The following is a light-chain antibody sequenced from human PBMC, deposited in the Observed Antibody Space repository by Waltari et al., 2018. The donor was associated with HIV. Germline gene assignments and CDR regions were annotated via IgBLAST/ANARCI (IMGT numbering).Light chain of an antibody. CDR2: SNN. Sequence: QSVLAQPPSAYGPPARRVTISSPPSTSSLAGTTRIGYQQLPGTAPKLLIYSNNQRPSGVPDRFSGSTSGTSASLVISGLQSEDEADYYCAAWDDSLKGGAFGPGTKVTVL. CDR3: AAWDDSLKGGA. CDR1: TSSLAGTT. J-gene: IGLJ1*01. V-gene: IGLV1-44*01.